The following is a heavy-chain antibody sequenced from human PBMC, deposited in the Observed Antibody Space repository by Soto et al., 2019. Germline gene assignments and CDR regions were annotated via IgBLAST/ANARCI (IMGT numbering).Heavy chain of an antibody. J-gene: IGHJ2*01. CDR3: AGYISSWSYWYFDL. Sequence: EVQLLESGGGLVQPGGSLRLSCAASGFTFSNYPMSWVRQAPGKGLEWVSTISGSGDDTYYADSVKGRFTFSRDNSKNTLYLQMNSLRAEDTAVYYCAGYISSWSYWYFDLWGRGTLVTVSS. CDR2: ISGSGDDT. CDR1: GFTFSNYP. V-gene: IGHV3-23*01. D-gene: IGHD6-13*01.